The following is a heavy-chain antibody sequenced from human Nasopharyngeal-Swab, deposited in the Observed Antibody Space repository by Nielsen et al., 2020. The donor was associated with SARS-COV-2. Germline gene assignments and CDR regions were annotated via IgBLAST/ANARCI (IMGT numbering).Heavy chain of an antibody. CDR3: ASGLKGAFDI. CDR2: IYYSGST. V-gene: IGHV4-59*01. CDR1: GGSISSYY. D-gene: IGHD3/OR15-3a*01. Sequence: SETLSLTCTVSGGSISSYYWSWIRQPPGKGLERIGYIYYSGSTNYNPSLKSRVTISVDTSKNQFSLKLSSVTAADTAVYYCASGLKGAFDIWGQGTMVTVSS. J-gene: IGHJ3*02.